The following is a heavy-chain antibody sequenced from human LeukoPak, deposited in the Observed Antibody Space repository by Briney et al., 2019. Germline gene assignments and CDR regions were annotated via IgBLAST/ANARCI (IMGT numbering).Heavy chain of an antibody. CDR1: GGSISSYY. V-gene: IGHV4-4*07. CDR3: ARDVHCSSTSCYILAYFDP. Sequence: PSETLSLTCTVSGGSISSYYWSWIRKPAGKGLEWIGRIYTSGSTNYNPSLKSRVTMSVDTSKNQFSLKLSSVTAADTAVYYCARDVHCSSTSCYILAYFDPWGQGTLVTV. D-gene: IGHD2-2*02. CDR2: IYTSGST. J-gene: IGHJ5*02.